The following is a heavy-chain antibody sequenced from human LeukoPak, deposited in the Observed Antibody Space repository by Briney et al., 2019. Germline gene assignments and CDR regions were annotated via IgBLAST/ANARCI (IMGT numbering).Heavy chain of an antibody. CDR1: GFAFSHYT. CDR3: ARGGRPDY. Sequence: AGGSLRLSCAASGFAFSHYTMQWVRQAPGKGLEWVAVISYDGDYKYYADSVKGRFTISRDDSKNSLYLQMSSLRAEDTAVYYCARGGRPDYWGQGTLVTVSS. D-gene: IGHD3-10*01. V-gene: IGHV3-30*04. CDR2: ISYDGDYK. J-gene: IGHJ4*02.